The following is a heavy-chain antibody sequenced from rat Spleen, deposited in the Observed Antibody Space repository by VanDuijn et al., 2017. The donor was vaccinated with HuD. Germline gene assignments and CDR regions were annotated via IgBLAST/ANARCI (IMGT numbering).Heavy chain of an antibody. CDR3: ARQGGYNSYVMDA. CDR1: GFTFSDYF. J-gene: IGHJ4*01. D-gene: IGHD1-4*01. CDR2: ISYGDSSGHSGT. V-gene: IGHV5-29*01. Sequence: EVQLVESDGGLVQPGRSLKLSCAASGFTFSDYFMAWVRQAPTTGLEWVATISYGDSSGHSGTYYRDSVRGRFTISRDTAKSTLYLQMDSLRSEDTATYYCARQGGYNSYVMDAWGQGASVTVSS.